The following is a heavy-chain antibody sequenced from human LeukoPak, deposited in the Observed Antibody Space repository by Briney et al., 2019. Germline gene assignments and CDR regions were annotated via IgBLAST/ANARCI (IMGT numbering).Heavy chain of an antibody. V-gene: IGHV4-4*07. J-gene: IGHJ4*02. Sequence: SDTLSLPCTVSGGSISSYYWSWTRQPAGKAPECIGRSCSSGIINYNTSLKSPVTLSLDNFKDQLFLTLSNVAAADTAVYYCARDTGKSGYPDYWGQGTLVTVSS. CDR1: GGSISSYY. D-gene: IGHD3-3*01. CDR3: ARDTGKSGYPDY. CDR2: SCSSGII.